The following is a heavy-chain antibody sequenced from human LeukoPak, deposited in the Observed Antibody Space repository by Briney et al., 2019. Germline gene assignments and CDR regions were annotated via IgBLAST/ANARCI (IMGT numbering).Heavy chain of an antibody. D-gene: IGHD4-11*01. J-gene: IGHJ4*02. CDR1: GFTFSSYA. CDR2: ISGSGGST. Sequence: GGSLRLPCAAPGFTFSSYAMSWVRQAPGKGLEWVSAISGSGGSTYYADSVKGRFTISTDNSKNTLYLQMNSLRGEDTAVYYCAKYGGSKPVDYWGQGTLVTVSS. CDR3: AKYGGSKPVDY. V-gene: IGHV3-23*01.